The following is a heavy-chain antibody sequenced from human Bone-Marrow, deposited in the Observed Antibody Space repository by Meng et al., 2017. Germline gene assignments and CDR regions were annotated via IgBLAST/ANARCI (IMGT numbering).Heavy chain of an antibody. CDR3: AASYGDYLDY. J-gene: IGHJ4*02. V-gene: IGHV3-21*01. CDR2: ISSSSYI. D-gene: IGHD4-17*01. CDR1: GFTFSSYS. Sequence: GGSLRLSCAASGFTFSSYSMNWVRQAPGKGLEWVSSISSSSYIYYADLVKGRFTISRDNAKNSLYLQMNSLRAEDTAVYYCAASYGDYLDYWGQGTLVTVSS.